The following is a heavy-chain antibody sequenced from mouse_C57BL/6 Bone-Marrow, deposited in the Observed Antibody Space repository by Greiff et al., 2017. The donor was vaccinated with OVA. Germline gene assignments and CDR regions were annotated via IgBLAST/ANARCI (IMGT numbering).Heavy chain of an antibody. Sequence: EVKLVESGGGLVQPKGSLKLSCAASGFTFNTYAMHWVRQAPGKGLEWVARIRSKSSNDATYYADSVKDRFTISRDDSQSMLYLQMNNLKTEDTAMYYCVRDPRYFDVWGTGTTVTVSS. J-gene: IGHJ1*03. V-gene: IGHV10-3*01. CDR1: GFTFNTYA. CDR3: VRDPRYFDV. CDR2: IRSKSSNDAT.